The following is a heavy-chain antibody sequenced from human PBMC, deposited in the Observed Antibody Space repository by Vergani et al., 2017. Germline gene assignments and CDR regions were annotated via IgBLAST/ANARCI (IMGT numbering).Heavy chain of an antibody. CDR1: GGSINTGAYY. Sequence: QVQLQESGPRLVRPSQTLSLTCTVSGGSINTGAYYWSWIRQPAGKGLEWIGRVYTSGMTNYNPSLKSRVTMSVDTSKNQFSLKLSSVTAADTAVYYCARDIGSGSYYSPNWFDPWGQGTLVTVSS. V-gene: IGHV4-61*02. J-gene: IGHJ5*02. CDR2: VYTSGMT. CDR3: ARDIGSGSYYSPNWFDP. D-gene: IGHD3-10*01.